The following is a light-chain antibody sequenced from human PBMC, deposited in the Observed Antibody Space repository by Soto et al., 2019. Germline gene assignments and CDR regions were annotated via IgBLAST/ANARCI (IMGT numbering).Light chain of an antibody. CDR2: WAS. CDR1: QSVLYTSNNLNY. CDR3: QQYYGTPLT. V-gene: IGKV4-1*01. J-gene: IGKJ4*01. Sequence: DIVMTQSPDSLAVSLGERATINCKSSQSVLYTSNNLNYLAWYQQKPGQPPKLLIYWASTRESGVPDRFSGSGSGTDFTLTISSLQAEDVAVYYYQQYYGTPLTFGGGTKVEIK.